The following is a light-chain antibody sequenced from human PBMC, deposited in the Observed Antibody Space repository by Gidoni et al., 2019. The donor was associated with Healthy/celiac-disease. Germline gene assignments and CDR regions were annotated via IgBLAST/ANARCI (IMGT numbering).Light chain of an antibody. J-gene: IGLJ3*02. V-gene: IGLV1-40*01. CDR2: GNI. CDR3: QSYDRSLSGVV. CDR1: SSNIGAGYD. Sequence: QSALAQPPSVSGAPGQTVTISCTGNSSNIGAGYDVHWYQQPPGTAPQLLIYGNINRPSGVPGRLFCSKSGTSSSLAITGLQAEDEADYFCQSYDRSLSGVVFGGGTKLTV.